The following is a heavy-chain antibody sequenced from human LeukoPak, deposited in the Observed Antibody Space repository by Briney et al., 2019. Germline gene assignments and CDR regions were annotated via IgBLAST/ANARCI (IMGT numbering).Heavy chain of an antibody. Sequence: PSETLSLTCTVSGGSIRSYFWGWIRQPPGKGLEWLGYIYYTGTTNYNPSLKSRVTISVDTSKNQFSLKLSSVTAADTAVYYCASGRPLGFDYWGQGTLVTVSS. J-gene: IGHJ4*02. CDR2: IYYTGTT. D-gene: IGHD1-26*01. CDR3: ASGRPLGFDY. CDR1: GGSIRSYF. V-gene: IGHV4-59*01.